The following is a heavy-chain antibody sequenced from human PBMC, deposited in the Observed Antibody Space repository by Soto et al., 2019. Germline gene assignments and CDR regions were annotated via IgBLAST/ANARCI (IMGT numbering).Heavy chain of an antibody. V-gene: IGHV3-23*01. CDR1: GFTFSSYA. CDR3: AKSVRQWLAPFVY. CDR2: ISGSGGST. Sequence: GGSLRLSCAASGFTFSSYAMSWVRQAPGKGLEWVSGISGSGGSTYYGDSVKGRFTISRDNSKNTLYLQMNSLRAEDTAVYYCAKSVRQWLAPFVYWGQGTLVTVS. J-gene: IGHJ4*02. D-gene: IGHD6-19*01.